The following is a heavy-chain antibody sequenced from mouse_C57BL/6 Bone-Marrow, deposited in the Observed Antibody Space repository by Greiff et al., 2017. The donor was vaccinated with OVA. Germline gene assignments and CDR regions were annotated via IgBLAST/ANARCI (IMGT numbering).Heavy chain of an antibody. Sequence: EVKLVESGPELVKPGASVKISCKASGYSFTDYNMNWVKQSNGKSLEWIGVINPNDGTTSYNQKFKGKATLTVDQSSSTAYMQLNSLTSEDSAVYYCAFYYGSSYRYFDVWGTGTTVTVSS. CDR1: GYSFTDYN. CDR2: INPNDGTT. D-gene: IGHD1-1*01. CDR3: AFYYGSSYRYFDV. J-gene: IGHJ1*03. V-gene: IGHV1-39*01.